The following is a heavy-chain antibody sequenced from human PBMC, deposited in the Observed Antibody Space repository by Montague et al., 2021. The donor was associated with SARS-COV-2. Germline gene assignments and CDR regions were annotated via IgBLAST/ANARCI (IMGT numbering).Heavy chain of an antibody. CDR3: ARVPPPLMVGAAYRSYMDV. J-gene: IGHJ6*03. CDR2: INWNGGST. Sequence: SLRLSCAASGFSFDDYGMSWVRQVPGKGLEWLSSINWNGGSTVYADSVKGRFTISRDNAKKSLYLQMNSLRAEDTAFYHCARVPPPLMVGAAYRSYMDVWGKGTTVTVSS. D-gene: IGHD2-15*01. V-gene: IGHV3-20*01. CDR1: GFSFDDYG.